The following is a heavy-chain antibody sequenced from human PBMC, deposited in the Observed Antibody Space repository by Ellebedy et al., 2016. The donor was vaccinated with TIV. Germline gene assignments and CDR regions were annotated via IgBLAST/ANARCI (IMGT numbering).Heavy chain of an antibody. V-gene: IGHV3-23*01. Sequence: PGGSLRLSCVASGLTFRNRVMSWVRQAPGKGLEWVSTIFRDGGTTYYADSVKGRFTISRDNSKDTLSLQMNSLRAEDTAVYYCAKLAGIHPWYFDHWGQGTLVPVSS. D-gene: IGHD2-15*01. CDR2: IFRDGGTT. CDR1: GLTFRNRV. J-gene: IGHJ4*02. CDR3: AKLAGIHPWYFDH.